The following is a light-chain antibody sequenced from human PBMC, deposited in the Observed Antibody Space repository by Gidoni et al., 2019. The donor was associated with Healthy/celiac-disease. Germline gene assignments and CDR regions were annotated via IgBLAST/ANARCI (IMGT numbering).Light chain of an antibody. V-gene: IGKV3-11*01. CDR3: QQRSNWPPFT. J-gene: IGKJ3*01. Sequence: EMVLTQSPATLSLSPGDRATLSCRARQSVSSYLAWYQQKPGQAPRLLLYDASNRATGIPARFSGSGSGTDLNLTMSSRELEDFAVYYCQQRSNWPPFTFGPGTKVEIK. CDR2: DAS. CDR1: QSVSSY.